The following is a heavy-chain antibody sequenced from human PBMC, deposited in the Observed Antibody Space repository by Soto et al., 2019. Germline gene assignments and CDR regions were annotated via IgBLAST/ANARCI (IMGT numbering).Heavy chain of an antibody. Sequence: EVQLLESGGGLVQPGGSLRLSCAASGFTFSSYAMSWVRQAPGKGLEWVSAISGSGGSTYYADSVKGRFTISRDNSKNTLYLQMNSLRAEDTAVYYCAKDQPLVATIRRIPRDSFDYWGQGTLVTVSS. CDR2: ISGSGGST. V-gene: IGHV3-23*01. D-gene: IGHD5-12*01. CDR3: AKDQPLVATIRRIPRDSFDY. J-gene: IGHJ4*02. CDR1: GFTFSSYA.